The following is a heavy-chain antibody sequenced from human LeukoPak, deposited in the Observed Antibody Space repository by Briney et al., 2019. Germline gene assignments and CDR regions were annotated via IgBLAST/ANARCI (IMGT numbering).Heavy chain of an antibody. Sequence: ASVKVSCQASGHTFTSYDINWVRQATGQGPEWMGWMNPNSGNTGYAQKFQGRVTMARNTSISNAYRELSSLRSEDTAVYYGGRGRRGVLGVIIYYYYRDVWGKGTTVTVSS. CDR1: GHTFTSYD. V-gene: IGHV1-8*01. D-gene: IGHD3-10*01. CDR3: GRGRRGVLGVIIYYYYRDV. CDR2: MNPNSGNT. J-gene: IGHJ6*03.